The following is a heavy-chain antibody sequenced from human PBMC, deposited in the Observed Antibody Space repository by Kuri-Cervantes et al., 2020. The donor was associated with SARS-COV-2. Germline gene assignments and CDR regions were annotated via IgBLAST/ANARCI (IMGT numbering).Heavy chain of an antibody. CDR3: ARLKAGQFDY. V-gene: IGHV4-39*07. CDR2: IYYSGAT. Sequence: SETLSLTCTVSGGSISSDSFFWVWIRQPPGKGLEWIGSIYYSGATYYNPSLKSRVTISVDTSKNQFSLKLSSVTAADTAVYYCARLKAGQFDYWGQGTLVTVSS. CDR1: GGSISSDSFF. J-gene: IGHJ4*02.